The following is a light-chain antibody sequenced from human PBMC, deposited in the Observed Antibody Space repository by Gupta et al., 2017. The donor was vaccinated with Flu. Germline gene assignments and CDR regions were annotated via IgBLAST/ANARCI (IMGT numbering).Light chain of an antibody. V-gene: IGKV3-20*01. J-gene: IGKJ1*01. CDR3: QQYDNSPWT. Sequence: ETVLTQSPDTLSLSPGESATLSCSASQRINDRFLAWYQQIPGQAPRLLMSGASRRATGIPDRFNGRGSGTDFTLTVTRLEPEDFAVYYCQQYDNSPWTFGQGTKVELK. CDR2: GAS. CDR1: QRINDRF.